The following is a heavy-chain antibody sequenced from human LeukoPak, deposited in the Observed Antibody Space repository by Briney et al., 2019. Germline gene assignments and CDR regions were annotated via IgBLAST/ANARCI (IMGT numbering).Heavy chain of an antibody. V-gene: IGHV4-59*01. CDR1: GGSISSYY. CDR2: IYYSGST. Sequence: SETLSLTCTVSGGSISSYYWSWIRQPPGKGLEWIGYIYYSGSTNYNPSLKSRVTISVDTSKNQLSLKLSSVTAADTAVYYCARGDHTVVTSGAFDIWGQGTMVTVSS. D-gene: IGHD4-23*01. J-gene: IGHJ3*02. CDR3: ARGDHTVVTSGAFDI.